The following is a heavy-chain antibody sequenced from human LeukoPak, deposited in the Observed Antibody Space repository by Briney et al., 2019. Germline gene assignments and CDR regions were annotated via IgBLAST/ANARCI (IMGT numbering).Heavy chain of an antibody. Sequence: GGSLRLSCAASGFTFSSYWMHWVRHAPGKGLVWVSCLNSDGSSTRYADSVRGRFTISRDNAKNTLYLQMNSLRAEDTAVYYCATGNYHAFDIWGQGTMVTVSS. CDR2: LNSDGSST. D-gene: IGHD1-7*01. V-gene: IGHV3-74*01. CDR3: ATGNYHAFDI. CDR1: GFTFSSYW. J-gene: IGHJ3*02.